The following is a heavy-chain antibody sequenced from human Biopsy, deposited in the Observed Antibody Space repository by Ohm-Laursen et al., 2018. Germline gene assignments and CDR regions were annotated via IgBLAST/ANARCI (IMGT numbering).Heavy chain of an antibody. D-gene: IGHD3-3*01. V-gene: IGHV1-69*17. CDR2: IIAVSGLV. J-gene: IGHJ4*02. CDR1: GGTFSNYA. CDR3: ATPFQYYDSWGGYPPFDH. Sequence: ESSVKVSCKASGGTFSNYAISWVRQAPGEGLEWMGGIIAVSGLVSYAPKFQGRVSITADKSTTTAYMELSNLKSEDTAVYYCATPFQYYDSWGGYPPFDHWGQGTLVTVSS.